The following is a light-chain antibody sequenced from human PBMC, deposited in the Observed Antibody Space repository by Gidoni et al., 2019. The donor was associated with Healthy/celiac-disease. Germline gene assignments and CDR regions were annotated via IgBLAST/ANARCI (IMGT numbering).Light chain of an antibody. J-gene: IGKJ2*01. CDR1: QGISSW. V-gene: IGKV1-12*01. CDR3: QQANSFPYT. Sequence: DIQMTQSPSSVSASVGDRVTITCRASQGISSWLARYQQKPGKAPKLLIYAASSLQSRVPSRFSGSGFGTDFTLTISSLQPEDFATYYCQQANSFPYTFGQGTKLEIK. CDR2: AAS.